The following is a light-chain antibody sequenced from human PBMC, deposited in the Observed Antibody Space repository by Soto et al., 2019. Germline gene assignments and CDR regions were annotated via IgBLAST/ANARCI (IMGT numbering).Light chain of an antibody. CDR1: SSNIGSNT. J-gene: IGLJ2*01. V-gene: IGLV1-44*01. Sequence: QSVLTQPPSASGTPGQWVTISCSGSSSNIGSNTVNWYQQLPGTAPKLLIYSNNQRPSGVPDRFSCSKSGTSASLAISGLQSEDEADYYCAAWDDSLNGLFGGGTKLTVL. CDR2: SNN. CDR3: AAWDDSLNGL.